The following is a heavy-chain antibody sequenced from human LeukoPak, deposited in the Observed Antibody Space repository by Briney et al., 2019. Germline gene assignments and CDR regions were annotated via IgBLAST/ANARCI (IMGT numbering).Heavy chain of an antibody. CDR2: IIPIFGTA. J-gene: IGHJ4*02. V-gene: IGHV1-69*01. Sequence: SVKVSCKASGGTFSSYAISWVRQAPGQGLEWMGGIIPIFGTANYAQKFQGRVTITEDESTSTAYMELSSLRSEDTAVYYCAREERNGGYLADNWGQGTLVTVSS. D-gene: IGHD3-10*01. CDR1: GGTFSSYA. CDR3: AREERNGGYLADN.